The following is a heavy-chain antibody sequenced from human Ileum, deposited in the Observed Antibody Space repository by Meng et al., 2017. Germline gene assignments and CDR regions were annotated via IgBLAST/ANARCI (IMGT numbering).Heavy chain of an antibody. CDR3: ARSNGIAVAKYGMDV. D-gene: IGHD6-19*01. CDR2: IWSDGSNK. J-gene: IGHJ6*02. Sequence: GGSLRLSCAASGFTFSSYAMSWVRQAPGKGLEWVAIIWSDGSNKFYGDSVKGRFTISRDNSKNTLYLQMNSLRAEDTAVYYCARSNGIAVAKYGMDVWGQGTTVTVSS. CDR1: GFTFSSYA. V-gene: IGHV3-33*08.